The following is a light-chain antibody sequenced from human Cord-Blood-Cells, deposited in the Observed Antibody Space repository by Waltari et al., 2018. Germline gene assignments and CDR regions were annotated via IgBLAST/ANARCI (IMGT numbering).Light chain of an antibody. J-gene: IGLJ3*02. V-gene: IGLV3-21*04. CDR3: QVWDSSSDQV. Sequence: SYVLTQPPSVSVAPGKTARITCGGNNIGRKSVHWYQQKPGQAPVLVIDFDGDRPSGSPERFSGTNSGNTATLTISRVEAGDEADYYCQVWDSSSDQVCGGGTKLTAL. CDR1: NIGRKS. CDR2: FDG.